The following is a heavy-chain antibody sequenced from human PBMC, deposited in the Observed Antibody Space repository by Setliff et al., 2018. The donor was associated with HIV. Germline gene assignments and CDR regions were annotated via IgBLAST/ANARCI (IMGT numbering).Heavy chain of an antibody. CDR3: ARDMYTGWYKNYYYGMDV. V-gene: IGHV3-43D*03. Sequence: SGFTFDDYAMHWVRQVPGKGLEWVSLISWDGGSTYYSDSVKGRFTISRDNRKNSLFLQMNSLRAEDTALYYCARDMYTGWYKNYYYGMDVWGQGTTVTVSS. D-gene: IGHD6-19*01. CDR2: ISWDGGST. J-gene: IGHJ6*02. CDR1: GFTFDDYA.